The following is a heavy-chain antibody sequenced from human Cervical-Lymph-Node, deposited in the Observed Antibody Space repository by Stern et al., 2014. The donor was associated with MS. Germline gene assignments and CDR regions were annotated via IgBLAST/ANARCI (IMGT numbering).Heavy chain of an antibody. CDR2: IYYSGST. J-gene: IGHJ5*02. D-gene: IGHD6-19*01. Sequence: QVQLQESGPGLVKPSETLSLTCTVSGGSISSYYWSWIRQPPGKGLEWIGYIYYSGSTNYNPSLKSRVTISVDTSKNQFSLKLSSVTAADTAVYYCAREGQWLSWFDPWGQGTLVTVSS. CDR1: GGSISSYY. V-gene: IGHV4-59*01. CDR3: AREGQWLSWFDP.